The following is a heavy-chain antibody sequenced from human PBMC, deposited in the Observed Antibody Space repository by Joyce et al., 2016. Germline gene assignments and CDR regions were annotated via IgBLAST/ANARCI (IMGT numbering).Heavy chain of an antibody. CDR1: GFSVSDYY. J-gene: IGHJ6*02. D-gene: IGHD4-23*01. V-gene: IGHV3-53*01. CDR2: IYRGAST. Sequence: EVQLVESGGGLIQPGGSLRISCAASGFSVSDYYMNWVRQAPGKWLEWVSVIYRGASTYYADSVKGRFTISGDNSKNTLYLQMHSLTAEDTAVYYCARRRANSQYGIDVWGQGTTVTVSS. CDR3: ARRRANSQYGIDV.